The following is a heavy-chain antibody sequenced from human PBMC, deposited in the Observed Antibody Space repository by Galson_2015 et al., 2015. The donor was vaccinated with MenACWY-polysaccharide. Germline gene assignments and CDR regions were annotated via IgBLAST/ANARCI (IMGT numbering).Heavy chain of an antibody. CDR3: ARTATYSFDF. D-gene: IGHD2-21*01. CDR2: MYSGGNT. Sequence: SLRLSCAASGFTVSSDYMSWVRQAPGKGLEWVSIMYSGGNTYSSDSVRGRFTISRDKSKNTHYLQRNSLSAEDTAVYDCARTATYSFDFWGQGTLVTVSS. J-gene: IGHJ4*02. V-gene: IGHV3-66*01. CDR1: GFTVSSDY.